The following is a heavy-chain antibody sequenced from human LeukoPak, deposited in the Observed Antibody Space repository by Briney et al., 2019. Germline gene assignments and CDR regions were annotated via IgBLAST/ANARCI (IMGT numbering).Heavy chain of an antibody. J-gene: IGHJ4*02. CDR2: ISSNGGST. CDR3: AKYPAKGSGWYGFDY. Sequence: GGSLRLSCSASGFTFSSYAMHWVRQAPGKGLEYVSAISSNGGSTYYADSVKGRFTISRDNSKNTLYLQMSSLRAEDTAVYYCAKYPAKGSGWYGFDYWGQGTLVTVSS. CDR1: GFTFSSYA. V-gene: IGHV3-64D*06. D-gene: IGHD6-19*01.